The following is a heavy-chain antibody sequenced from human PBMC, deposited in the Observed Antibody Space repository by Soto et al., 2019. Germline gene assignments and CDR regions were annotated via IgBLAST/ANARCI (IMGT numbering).Heavy chain of an antibody. J-gene: IGHJ4*02. Sequence: TGGSLRLSCAASGFTFSSYGMHWVRQAPGKGLEWVAVIWYDGSNKYYADSVKGRFTISRDNSKNTLYLQMNSLRAEDTAVYYCARGEQLWFGELFALPSPLDYWGQGTLVTVSS. CDR2: IWYDGSNK. V-gene: IGHV3-33*01. D-gene: IGHD3-10*01. CDR1: GFTFSSYG. CDR3: ARGEQLWFGELFALPSPLDY.